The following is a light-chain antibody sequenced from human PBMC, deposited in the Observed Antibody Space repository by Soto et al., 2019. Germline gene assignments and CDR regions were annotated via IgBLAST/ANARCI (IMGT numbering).Light chain of an antibody. J-gene: IGKJ1*01. Sequence: EIVMTQSPATLSVSPGKRVTLSCRARKIIHRNLAWYRQTPGHAPRLLIYGTSSRATGIPDRCSGSWSGTDFTLTISRLEPEDFAVYYCQQYHSSPRTFGQGTKVDIK. V-gene: IGKV3-20*01. CDR1: KIIHRN. CDR2: GTS. CDR3: QQYHSSPRT.